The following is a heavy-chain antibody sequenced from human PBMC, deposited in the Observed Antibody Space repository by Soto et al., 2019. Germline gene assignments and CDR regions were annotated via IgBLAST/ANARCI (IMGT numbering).Heavy chain of an antibody. Sequence: NPSETLSLTCVVPNFSISSGYYWGWIRQSPGKGLEWIASIYRSGTTSYNPSLKSRVTISVDPSKNQFSLMLTAVTAADTAVYYCARTHSGSYYSVFSYWGRGSLVTVSS. CDR2: IYRSGTT. CDR3: ARTHSGSYYSVFSY. CDR1: NFSISSGYY. D-gene: IGHD1-26*01. J-gene: IGHJ4*02. V-gene: IGHV4-38-2*01.